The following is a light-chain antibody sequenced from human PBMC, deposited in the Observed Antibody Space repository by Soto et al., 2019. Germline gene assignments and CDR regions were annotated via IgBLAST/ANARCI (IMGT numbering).Light chain of an antibody. J-gene: IGKJ1*01. Sequence: EIVLTQSPGTLSLSPGERATLSCRASQSVSSSYLAWNQQIPGQAPRLLIYGASSRATGIPDRFSGSGSGTDFTLTISRLEPEDFAVYFCQQYVSSRTFGQGTKVDI. CDR1: QSVSSSY. V-gene: IGKV3-20*01. CDR3: QQYVSSRT. CDR2: GAS.